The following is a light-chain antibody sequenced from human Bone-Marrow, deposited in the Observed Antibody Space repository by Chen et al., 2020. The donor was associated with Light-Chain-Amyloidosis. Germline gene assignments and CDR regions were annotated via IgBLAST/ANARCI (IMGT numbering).Light chain of an antibody. CDR3: QSADSSGTYEVI. V-gene: IGLV3-25*03. Sequence: SYELTQPPSVSVSPGQTARITCSGDDLPTKYAYWYQQKPGQAPVLVIHRDTERPSGISERFSGSSPETTATLTISGVQAEDEADYHCQSADSSGTYEVIFGGGTKLTVL. CDR1: DLPTKY. CDR2: RDT. J-gene: IGLJ2*01.